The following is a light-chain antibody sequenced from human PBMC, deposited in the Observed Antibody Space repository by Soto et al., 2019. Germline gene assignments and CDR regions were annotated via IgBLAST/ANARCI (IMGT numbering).Light chain of an antibody. CDR2: EDY. Sequence: QSVLTQPPSVSAAPEQKVTISFSGSNSNIGNNYVSWYQQVPGTAPQLLIYEDYKRPSGISGRFSGSKSGTSATLGISGLQTGDEADYYCGTWDSALSAVVFGGGTKLTVL. CDR1: NSNIGNNY. CDR3: GTWDSALSAVV. V-gene: IGLV1-51*02. J-gene: IGLJ2*01.